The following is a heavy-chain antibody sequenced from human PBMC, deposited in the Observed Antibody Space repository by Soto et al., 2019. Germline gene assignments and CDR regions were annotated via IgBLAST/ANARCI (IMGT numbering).Heavy chain of an antibody. CDR2: INAGNGNT. Sequence: QVQLVQSGAEVKKPGASVKVSCKASGYTFTSYAMHWVRQAPGQRLEWMGWINAGNGNTKYSQKFQGRVTMTRDTSASTADMELSSLRSDDTAVYYCARDRYCSSTSCYIVLDPWGQGTLVTVSS. CDR1: GYTFTSYA. V-gene: IGHV1-3*01. D-gene: IGHD2-2*02. CDR3: ARDRYCSSTSCYIVLDP. J-gene: IGHJ5*02.